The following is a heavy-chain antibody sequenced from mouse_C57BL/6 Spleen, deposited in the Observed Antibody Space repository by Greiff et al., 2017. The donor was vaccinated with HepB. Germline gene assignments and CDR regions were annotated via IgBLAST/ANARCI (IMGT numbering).Heavy chain of an antibody. CDR2: IDPSDSYT. CDR1: GYTFTSYW. V-gene: IGHV1-50*01. CDR3: ARMRDYGHYYAMDY. J-gene: IGHJ4*01. Sequence: VQLQQSGAELVKPGASVKLSCKASGYTFTSYWMQWVKQRPGQGLEWIGEIDPSDSYTNYNQKFKGKATLTVDTSSSTAYMQLSSLTSEDSAVYYCARMRDYGHYYAMDYWGQGTSVTVSS. D-gene: IGHD2-4*01.